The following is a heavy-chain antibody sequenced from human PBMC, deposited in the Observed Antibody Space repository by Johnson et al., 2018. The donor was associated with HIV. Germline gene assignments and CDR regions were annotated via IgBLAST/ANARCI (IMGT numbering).Heavy chain of an antibody. D-gene: IGHD3-10*01. Sequence: VQLVESGGGLAKPAWSPRLSCAASQFTFSSYYMNCVRQAPGNGLELVGQVNPNGGSTYLIDSGKDRFNTSRDNAKNSLHLQMNSLKTEDTAVYYCASRLWFGDVSAFDIWGQGTMVTVSS. CDR1: QFTFSSYY. V-gene: IGHV3-25*03. CDR3: ASRLWFGDVSAFDI. CDR2: VNPNGGST. J-gene: IGHJ3*02.